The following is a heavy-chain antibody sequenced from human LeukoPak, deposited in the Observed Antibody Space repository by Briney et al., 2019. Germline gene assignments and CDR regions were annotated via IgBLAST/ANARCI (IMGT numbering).Heavy chain of an antibody. Sequence: SETLSLTCTVSGGSISSGSCYWSWIRQPAGKGLEWIGRIHTSGSTNYNPSLKSRVTISVDTSKNQFSLKLSSVTAADTAVYYCARVGYCSGGSCELWGQGTLATVSS. CDR3: ARVGYCSGGSCEL. CDR1: GGSISSGSCY. D-gene: IGHD2-15*01. J-gene: IGHJ4*02. CDR2: IHTSGST. V-gene: IGHV4-61*02.